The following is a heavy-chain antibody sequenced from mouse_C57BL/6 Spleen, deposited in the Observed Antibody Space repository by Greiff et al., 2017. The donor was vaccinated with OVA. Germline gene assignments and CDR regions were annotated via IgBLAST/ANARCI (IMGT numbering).Heavy chain of an antibody. CDR3: ARDYGSSYVFDY. CDR1: GFTFSDYG. CDR2: ISSGSSTI. Sequence: EVKLVESGGGLVKPGGSLKLSCAASGFTFSDYGMHWVRQAPEKGLEWVAYISSGSSTIYYAAPVKGRFTISRDNAKNTLFLQMTSLRSEDTAMYYCARDYGSSYVFDYWGKGTTLTVSS. V-gene: IGHV5-17*01. J-gene: IGHJ2*01. D-gene: IGHD1-1*01.